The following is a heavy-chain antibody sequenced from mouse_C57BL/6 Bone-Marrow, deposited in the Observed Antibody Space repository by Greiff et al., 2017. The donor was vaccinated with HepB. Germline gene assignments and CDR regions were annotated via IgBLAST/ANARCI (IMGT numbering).Heavy chain of an antibody. Sequence: QVQLQQSGPGLVQPSQSLSITCTVSGFSFTSYGVHWVRQSPGKGLEWLGVIWSGGSTDYNAAFISRLSISKDNSKSQVFFKMNSLQADDTAIYYCARNADQAWFAYWGQGTLVTVSA. CDR3: ARNADQAWFAY. J-gene: IGHJ3*01. CDR2: IWSGGST. V-gene: IGHV2-2*01. CDR1: GFSFTSYG.